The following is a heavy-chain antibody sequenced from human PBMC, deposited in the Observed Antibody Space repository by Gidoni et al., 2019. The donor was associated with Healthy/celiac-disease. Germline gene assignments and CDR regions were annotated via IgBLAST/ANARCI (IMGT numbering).Heavy chain of an antibody. V-gene: IGHV3-53*04. CDR3: ARLRRIAAATSAGFDP. Sequence: EVQLVESGGGLVQPGGSLRLSCAASGFTVLSTYMSWVRQAPGKGLEWVSVIYSGGSTYYADSVKGRFTISRHNSKNTLYLQMNSLRAEDTAVYYCARLRRIAAATSAGFDPWGQGTLVTVSS. J-gene: IGHJ5*02. D-gene: IGHD6-13*01. CDR1: GFTVLSTY. CDR2: IYSGGST.